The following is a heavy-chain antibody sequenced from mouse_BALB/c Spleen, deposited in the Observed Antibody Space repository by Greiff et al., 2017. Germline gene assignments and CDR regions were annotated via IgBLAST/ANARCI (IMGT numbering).Heavy chain of an antibody. J-gene: IGHJ3*01. V-gene: IGHV1S137*01. CDR2: ISTYYGDA. CDR3: ARGDHEGFAY. CDR1: GYTFTDYA. Sequence: QVQLQQSGAELVRPGVSVKISCKGSGYTFTDYAMHWVKQSHAKSLEWIGVISTYYGDASYNQKFKGKATMTVDKSSSTAYMELARLTSEDSAIYYCARGDHEGFAYWGQGTLVTVSA. D-gene: IGHD3-3*01.